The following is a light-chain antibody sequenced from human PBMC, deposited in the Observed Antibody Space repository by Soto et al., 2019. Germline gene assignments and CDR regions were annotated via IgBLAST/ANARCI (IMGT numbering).Light chain of an antibody. J-gene: IGKJ1*01. CDR3: QQYGSSPLT. Sequence: EIVLTQSPGTLSLSPGERATLSCRASQSVSSSYLAWYQQKPGQAPRLLIYGASSRDTGIPDRFSGSGSGRDFTLTISRLEPEDFAVYYCQQYGSSPLTFGKGTKVEIK. V-gene: IGKV3-20*01. CDR2: GAS. CDR1: QSVSSSY.